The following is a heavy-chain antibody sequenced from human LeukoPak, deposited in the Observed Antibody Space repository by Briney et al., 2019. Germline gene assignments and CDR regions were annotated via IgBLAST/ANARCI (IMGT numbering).Heavy chain of an antibody. D-gene: IGHD3-10*01. CDR3: ARYMVRGDPFDF. CDR2: VSAYNGNT. J-gene: IGHJ4*02. V-gene: IGHV1-18*01. CDR1: GYTFTSYG. Sequence: ASVKVSCKAAGYTFTSYGISWVRQAPGQGLEWMGWVSAYNGNTNYAQKLQGRVTMTTDTSTSTAYMELRSLRSDDTAVYYCARYMVRGDPFDFWGQGTLVTVSS.